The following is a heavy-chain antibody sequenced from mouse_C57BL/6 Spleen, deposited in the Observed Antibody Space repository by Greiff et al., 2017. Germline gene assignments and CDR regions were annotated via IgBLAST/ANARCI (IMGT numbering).Heavy chain of an antibody. D-gene: IGHD2-4*01. J-gene: IGHJ3*01. CDR1: GYTFTSYW. CDR3: TRGGDYASFAY. V-gene: IGHV1-55*01. Sequence: QVQLQQPGAELVKPGASVKMSCKASGYTFTSYWITWVKQRPGQGLEWIGDIYPGSGSTNYNEKFKSKATLTVATSSSTAYMQRSSLTSEDSAVYYCTRGGDYASFAYWGQRTLVTVAA. CDR2: IYPGSGST.